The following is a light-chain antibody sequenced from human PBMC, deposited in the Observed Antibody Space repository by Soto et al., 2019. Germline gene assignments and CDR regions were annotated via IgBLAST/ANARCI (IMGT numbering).Light chain of an antibody. V-gene: IGKV3D-20*02. CDR1: QSVYNNY. Sequence: EIVMTQSPDTLSLSPGERATLSCRASQSVYNNYVAWYQQKPGQAPRPLIHTASSRATGIPDRFSGSVSGTDFTLIISGLEPEDSAVYYCQQRSNGLTFGGGTKVDIK. CDR3: QQRSNGLT. J-gene: IGKJ4*01. CDR2: TAS.